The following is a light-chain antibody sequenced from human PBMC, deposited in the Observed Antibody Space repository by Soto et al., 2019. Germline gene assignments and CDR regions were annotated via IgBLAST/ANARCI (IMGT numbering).Light chain of an antibody. J-gene: IGKJ1*01. CDR2: KAS. V-gene: IGKV1-5*03. CDR3: QQYNDYSWT. CDR1: QSISAG. Sequence: DIQMTQSPSTLSASVGDSVSINCRASQSISAGLAWYQQKPGKAPRLLIYKASTLEIGVPSRFSGSGSGTEFTLTISSLQPDDVAIYYCQQYNDYSWTFGQGTKV.